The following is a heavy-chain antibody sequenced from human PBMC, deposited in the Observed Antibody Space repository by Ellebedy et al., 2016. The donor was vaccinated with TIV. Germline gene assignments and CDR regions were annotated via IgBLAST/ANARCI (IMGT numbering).Heavy chain of an antibody. D-gene: IGHD6-19*01. CDR1: GFTFSGYS. Sequence: GESLKISCAASGFTFSGYSMNWVRQAPGKGLEWVSCITSVGTTEYYADSVRGRFTISRDNAKKSLSLQMNSLRVEDTAVYYCVKAGTGWYEFDHWGQGSQVTVSS. J-gene: IGHJ5*02. CDR2: ITSVGTTE. CDR3: VKAGTGWYEFDH. V-gene: IGHV3-21*01.